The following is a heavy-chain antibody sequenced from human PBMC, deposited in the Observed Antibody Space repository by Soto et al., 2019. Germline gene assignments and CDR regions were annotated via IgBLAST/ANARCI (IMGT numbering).Heavy chain of an antibody. CDR2: IWYDGSSK. V-gene: IGHV3-33*01. Sequence: GGSLRLSCAASGFTFISHGMHWVRQAPGKGLEWVAVIWYDGSSKYYADSVKGRFTIARDNSKNTLYLQMKSLKADDTAVYYCASDGDGSGSDNPSGFDSWGQGTLVTVSS. J-gene: IGHJ4*02. CDR3: ASDGDGSGSDNPSGFDS. CDR1: GFTFISHG. D-gene: IGHD3-10*01.